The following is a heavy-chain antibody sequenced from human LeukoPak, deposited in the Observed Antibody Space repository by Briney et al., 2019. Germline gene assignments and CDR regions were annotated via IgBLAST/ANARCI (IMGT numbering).Heavy chain of an antibody. V-gene: IGHV1-69*13. D-gene: IGHD3-22*01. J-gene: IGHJ6*02. CDR1: GGTFSSYA. CDR3: ATRSGSGYNYYYGMDV. Sequence: SVTVSCKASGGTFSSYAISWVRQAPGQGLEWMGGIIPIFGTANYAQKFQGRVTITADESTSTAYMELSSLRSEDTAVYYCATRSGSGYNYYYGMDVWGQGTTVTVSS. CDR2: IIPIFGTA.